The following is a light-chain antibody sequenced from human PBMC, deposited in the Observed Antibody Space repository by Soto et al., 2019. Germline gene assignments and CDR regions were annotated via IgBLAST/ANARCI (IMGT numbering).Light chain of an antibody. J-gene: IGKJ3*01. Sequence: DIQLTQSPSFLSASVGDRVTITCRASQGINNYLAWYQQKPGKAPKLLIYAASTLRSGVPSRFSGSGSGTEFTLTISSLQPEDFATYYCQKLNNYPMTFGPGTKVDIK. CDR3: QKLNNYPMT. CDR1: QGINNY. CDR2: AAS. V-gene: IGKV1-9*01.